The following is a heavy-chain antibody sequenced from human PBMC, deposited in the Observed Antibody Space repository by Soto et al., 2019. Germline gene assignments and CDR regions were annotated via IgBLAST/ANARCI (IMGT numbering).Heavy chain of an antibody. CDR2: IYYNGSP. V-gene: IGHV4-31*03. CDR1: DGSISSGAYY. CDR3: ARQNPYSSGSYYFDF. D-gene: IGHD6-19*01. J-gene: IGHJ4*02. Sequence: SETLSLTCTGSDGSISSGAYYWSWIRQHPGKGLEWIGYIYYNGSPYYSPSLGGRVTISVDPSNSQFSLELRSVTAADTAVYYCARQNPYSSGSYYFDFWGPGTLVTVSS.